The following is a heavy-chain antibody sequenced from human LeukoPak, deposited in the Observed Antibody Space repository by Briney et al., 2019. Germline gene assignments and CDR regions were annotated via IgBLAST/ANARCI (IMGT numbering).Heavy chain of an antibody. CDR1: GGSISSYY. CDR3: ARVGGYSYGYLDY. CDR2: IYYSGST. Sequence: PSETLSLTCTVSGGSISSYYWSWIRQPPEKGLEWIGYIYYSGSTNYNPSLKSRVTISVDTSKNQFSLKLSSVTAADTAVYYCARVGGYSYGYLDYWGQGTLVTVSS. J-gene: IGHJ4*02. D-gene: IGHD5-18*01. V-gene: IGHV4-59*01.